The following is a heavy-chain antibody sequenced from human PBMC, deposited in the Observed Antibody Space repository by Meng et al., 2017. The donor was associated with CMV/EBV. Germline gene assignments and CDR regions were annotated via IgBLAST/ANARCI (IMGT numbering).Heavy chain of an antibody. CDR1: GSSISRYH. CDR3: ARDLGAAADPNWFDP. J-gene: IGHJ5*02. V-gene: IGHV4-4*07. D-gene: IGHD6-13*01. Sequence: YGSSISRYHWSWIQQPAWKGLEWIGRIYTSGSTNYTPSVKSRVTMSLDTSKNQSSLKLSSVTAADTAVYYCARDLGAAADPNWFDPWGQGTLVTVSS. CDR2: IYTSGST.